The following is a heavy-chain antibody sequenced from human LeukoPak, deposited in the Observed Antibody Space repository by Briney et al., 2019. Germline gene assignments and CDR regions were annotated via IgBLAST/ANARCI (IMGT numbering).Heavy chain of an antibody. V-gene: IGHV1-18*01. CDR1: GYTFTSYG. CDR3: AKPKTSYSSGWQGFDP. Sequence: ASVKVSCKASGYTFTSYGISWVRQAPGQGLEWMGWISAYNGNTNYAQKLQGRVTMTTDTSTSTAYMELRSLRSDDTAVYYCAKPKTSYSSGWQGFDPWGQGTLVTVSS. CDR2: ISAYNGNT. D-gene: IGHD6-19*01. J-gene: IGHJ5*02.